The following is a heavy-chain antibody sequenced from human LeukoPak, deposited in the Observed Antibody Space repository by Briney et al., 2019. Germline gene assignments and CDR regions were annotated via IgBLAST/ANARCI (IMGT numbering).Heavy chain of an antibody. CDR2: ISSNGGST. Sequence: GGSLRLSCAASGFTFSSYAMHWVRQAPGKGLEYVSAISSNGGSTYYANSVKGRFTISRDNSKNTLYPQMGSLRAEDMAVYYCAREGCSSTSCYLRGPFDYWGQGTLVTVSS. D-gene: IGHD2-2*01. V-gene: IGHV3-64*01. J-gene: IGHJ4*02. CDR1: GFTFSSYA. CDR3: AREGCSSTSCYLRGPFDY.